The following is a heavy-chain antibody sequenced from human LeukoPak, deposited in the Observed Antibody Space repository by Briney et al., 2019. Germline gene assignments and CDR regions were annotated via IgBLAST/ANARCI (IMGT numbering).Heavy chain of an antibody. Sequence: GASVKVSCKASGYTFSTHAINWVRQAPGQGLEWMGWINTDTGNPTYAQDFTGRFVFSLDTSVSTAYLQITRLKAEDTAVYYCARVRGSGNINWFDPWGQGTLVTASS. CDR2: INTDTGNP. J-gene: IGHJ5*02. CDR3: ARVRGSGNINWFDP. V-gene: IGHV7-4-1*02. D-gene: IGHD3-10*01. CDR1: GYTFSTHA.